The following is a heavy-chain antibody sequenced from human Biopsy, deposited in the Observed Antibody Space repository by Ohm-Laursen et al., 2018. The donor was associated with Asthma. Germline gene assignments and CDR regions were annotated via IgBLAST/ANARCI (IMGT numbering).Heavy chain of an antibody. V-gene: IGHV3-23*01. CDR1: GFRFSDYG. CDR2: VSSSGGAR. Sequence: SLRLSCAASGFRFSDYGMHWVRQAPGKGLEWVASVSSSGGARDYADSVKGRFTISRDNSNTVYLQVNSLRAEDTAVYYCAKESGSNYAFDIWGQGTMVTVSS. D-gene: IGHD1-1*01. J-gene: IGHJ3*02. CDR3: AKESGSNYAFDI.